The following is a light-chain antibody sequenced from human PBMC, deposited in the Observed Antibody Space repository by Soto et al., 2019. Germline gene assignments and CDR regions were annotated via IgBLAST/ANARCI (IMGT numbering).Light chain of an antibody. CDR3: SSYTSSNTYV. J-gene: IGLJ1*01. Sequence: QSALSQPASVSGSPGQSITISCTGTSSDVGGYNSLSWYQQHPGKVPKLMIYDVNNRPSGVSYRFSGSKSGNTASLTISGLQAEDEADYYCSSYTSSNTYVFGTGTKVTVL. CDR1: SSDVGGYNS. CDR2: DVN. V-gene: IGLV2-14*01.